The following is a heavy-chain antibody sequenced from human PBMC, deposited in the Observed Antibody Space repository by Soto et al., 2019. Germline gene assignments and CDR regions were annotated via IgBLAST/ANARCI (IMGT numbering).Heavy chain of an antibody. CDR2: IKYSGTT. CDR1: GCSIISSRCY. D-gene: IGHD1-26*01. V-gene: IGHV4-39*01. Sequence: SETLSLTCTFGGCSIISSRCYWVWFRQPPGKGLEWIASIKYSGTTFYNPSLKSRVTLSVDTSKNQFALKLSSVTAAETAVYYCARHGITGSYYDDFDIWVQGTMVT. CDR3: ARHGITGSYYDDFDI. J-gene: IGHJ3*02.